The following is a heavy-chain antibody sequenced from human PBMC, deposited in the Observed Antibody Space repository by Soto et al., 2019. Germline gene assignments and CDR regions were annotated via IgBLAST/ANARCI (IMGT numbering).Heavy chain of an antibody. D-gene: IGHD6-19*01. CDR3: VRRLAVKPRYYFDY. Sequence: TSETLSLTGTVSGGSISSGDYYWSRVRQPPGKDLEYIGYIYCTESTYYNPSLNSRVTISVDTSKNQFSLKLSSVTAADTAVYYCVRRLAVKPRYYFDYWGQGTLVTVSS. CDR1: GGSISSGDYY. J-gene: IGHJ4*02. V-gene: IGHV4-30-4*01. CDR2: IYCTEST.